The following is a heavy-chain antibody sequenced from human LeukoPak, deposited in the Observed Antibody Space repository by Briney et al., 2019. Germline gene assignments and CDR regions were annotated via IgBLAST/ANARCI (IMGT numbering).Heavy chain of an antibody. CDR1: GYTFTSYG. Sequence: ASVKVSCMASGYTFTSYGITWVRQAPGQGLEWMGWSSAYNGNTNYAQNVQGRVTMTTDTSTSTAYMELRSLRSDDTAVYYCARVIRGYFDYWGQGTLVTVSS. D-gene: IGHD2/OR15-2a*01. CDR3: ARVIRGYFDY. J-gene: IGHJ4*02. CDR2: SSAYNGNT. V-gene: IGHV1-18*01.